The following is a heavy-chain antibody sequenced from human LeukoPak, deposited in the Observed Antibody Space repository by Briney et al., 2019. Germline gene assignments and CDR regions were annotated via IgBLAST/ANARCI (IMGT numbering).Heavy chain of an antibody. CDR3: AKPSLAAAGNLWVSGGNWFDT. D-gene: IGHD6-13*01. Sequence: GGSLRLSCAASGFTVSSNYMSWVRQAPGKGLEWVSVIYSGGSTYYADSVKGRFTISRDNSKNTLYLQMNSLRAEDTAVYYCAKPSLAAAGNLWVSGGNWFDTWGQGTLVTVSS. V-gene: IGHV3-53*01. CDR1: GFTVSSNY. CDR2: IYSGGST. J-gene: IGHJ5*02.